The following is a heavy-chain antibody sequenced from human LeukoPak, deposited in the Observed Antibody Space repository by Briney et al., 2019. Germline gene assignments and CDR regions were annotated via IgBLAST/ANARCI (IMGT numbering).Heavy chain of an antibody. D-gene: IGHD5-12*01. V-gene: IGHV4-59*01. CDR1: GGSISSYY. Sequence: SETLSLTCTVSGGSISSYYWSWIRQPPGKGLEWIGYIYYSGSTNYNPSLKSRVTISVDTSKNQFSLKLSSVTAADTAVYYCARDRGGYDRDTDYYYYYGMDVWGKGTTVTASS. CDR3: ARDRGGYDRDTDYYYYYGMDV. J-gene: IGHJ6*04. CDR2: IYYSGST.